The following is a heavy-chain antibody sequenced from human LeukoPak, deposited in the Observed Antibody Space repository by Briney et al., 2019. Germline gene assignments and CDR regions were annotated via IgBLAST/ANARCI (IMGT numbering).Heavy chain of an antibody. J-gene: IGHJ4*02. CDR2: INPNSGGT. CDR3: ARGYSSGWYHPKGYFDY. D-gene: IGHD6-19*01. CDR1: GYTFTGYY. V-gene: IGHV1-2*02. Sequence: GASVKVSCKASGYTFTGYYMHWVRQAPGQGLEWMGWINPNSGGTNYAQKFQGRVTMTRDTSISTAYMELSRLRSDDTAVYYCARGYSSGWYHPKGYFDYWGQGTLVTVSS.